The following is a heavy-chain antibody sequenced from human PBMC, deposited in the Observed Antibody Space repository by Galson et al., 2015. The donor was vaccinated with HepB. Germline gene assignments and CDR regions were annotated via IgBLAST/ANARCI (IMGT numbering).Heavy chain of an antibody. V-gene: IGHV3-11*01. CDR1: GFIFSDFQ. Sequence: SLRLSCAASGFIFSDFQIHWLRQVPGQGLEWISYISSSGTTMDYADSLHGRFTISRDNAKNSIYLQMNSLRAEDTAVYYCARDGSGYIIRCKTFDLWGRGPPVPVSS. CDR2: ISSSGTTM. CDR3: ARDGSGYIIRCKTFDL. D-gene: IGHD5-12*01. J-gene: IGHJ3*01.